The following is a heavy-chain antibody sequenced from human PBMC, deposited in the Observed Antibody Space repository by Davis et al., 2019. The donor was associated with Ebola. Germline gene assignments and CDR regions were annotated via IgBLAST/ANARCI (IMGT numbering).Heavy chain of an antibody. Sequence: PSETLSLTCTVPGYSISSGYYWGWIRQPPGKGLEWIGSIYYSGSTYYNPSLKSRVTISVDMPKNQFSMKVSSVTAADTAVYYCARDSSHVAAREPLDYWGQGTLVTVSS. CDR1: GYSISSGYY. V-gene: IGHV4-38-2*02. CDR3: ARDSSHVAAREPLDY. J-gene: IGHJ4*02. CDR2: IYYSGST. D-gene: IGHD1-14*01.